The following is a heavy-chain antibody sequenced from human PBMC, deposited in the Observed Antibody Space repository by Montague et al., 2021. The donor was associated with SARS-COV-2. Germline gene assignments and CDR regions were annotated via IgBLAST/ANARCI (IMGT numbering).Heavy chain of an antibody. D-gene: IGHD1-26*01. J-gene: IGHJ4*02. CDR2: IDHSGNT. V-gene: IGHV4-34*10. Sequence: SETLSLTCAVYRGSFHIFSWGWIRQSPGKGLEWIGEIDHSGNTNYNPSLKSRVSMSVDKSWNQFSPRLTSVTAADTAIYYRARKGSGRSDLAYWGQGTLVTVSS. CDR3: ARKGSGRSDLAY. CDR1: RGSFHIFS.